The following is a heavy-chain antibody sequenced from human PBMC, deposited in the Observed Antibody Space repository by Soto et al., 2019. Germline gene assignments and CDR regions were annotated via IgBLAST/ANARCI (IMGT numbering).Heavy chain of an antibody. D-gene: IGHD6-13*01. Sequence: PGGSLRLSCAASGFTFSSYSMNWVRQAPGKGLEWVSYISSRSRTIYYADSVKGQFTNSRYNAKNSLYLQMNSLRAEDTALYYCARHPERIAQIGWFDPWGQGTLVAVSS. CDR1: GFTFSSYS. CDR3: ARHPERIAQIGWFDP. V-gene: IGHV3-48*01. J-gene: IGHJ5*02. CDR2: ISSRSRTI.